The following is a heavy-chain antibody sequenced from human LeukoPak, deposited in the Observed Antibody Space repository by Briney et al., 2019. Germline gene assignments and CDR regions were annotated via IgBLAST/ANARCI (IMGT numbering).Heavy chain of an antibody. J-gene: IGHJ4*02. Sequence: ASVKVSCKASGYTFTGYYMHWVRQAPGQGLEWMGWINPNSGGTNYAQKFQGRVTMTRDTSISTAYMELSRLRSEDTAVYYCARVSGYSSSSRAWGQGTLVTVSS. CDR3: ARVSGYSSSSRA. CDR1: GYTFTGYY. V-gene: IGHV1-2*02. CDR2: INPNSGGT. D-gene: IGHD6-6*01.